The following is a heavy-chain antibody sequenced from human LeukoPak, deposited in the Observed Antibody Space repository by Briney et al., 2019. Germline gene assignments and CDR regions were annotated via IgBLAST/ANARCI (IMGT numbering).Heavy chain of an antibody. V-gene: IGHV4-59*08. CDR3: ASTLEYSSSSVPLYYYYGMDV. CDR2: IYYSGST. Sequence: SETLSLTCTVSGGSISSYYWSWIRQPPGKGLEWIGYIYYSGSTNYNPSLKSRVTISVDTSKNQFSLKLSSVTAADTAVYCCASTLEYSSSSVPLYYYYGMDVWGQGTTVTVSS. CDR1: GGSISSYY. D-gene: IGHD6-6*01. J-gene: IGHJ6*02.